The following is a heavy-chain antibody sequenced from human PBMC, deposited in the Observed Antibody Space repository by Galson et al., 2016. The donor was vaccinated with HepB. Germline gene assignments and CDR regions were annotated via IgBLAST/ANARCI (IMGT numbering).Heavy chain of an antibody. D-gene: IGHD4-17*01. CDR2: ISGSGDRT. J-gene: IGHJ6*04. CDR1: GFSFSTYP. Sequence: SLRLSCAASGFSFSTYPMIWVRQAPGKGLEGVSSISGSGDRTYYADSVKGRFTISRDNAKNMLYLQMGNLGVEDTAVFYCAKVLSVTRDYWYGMDVWGRGTTVTV. V-gene: IGHV3-23*01. CDR3: AKVLSVTRDYWYGMDV.